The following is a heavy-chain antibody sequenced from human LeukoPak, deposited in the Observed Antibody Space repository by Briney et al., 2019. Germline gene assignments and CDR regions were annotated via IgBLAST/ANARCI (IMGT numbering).Heavy chain of an antibody. J-gene: IGHJ3*02. CDR3: AREKEQGLAYDAFDI. CDR1: GDXLSSNSAA. V-gene: IGHV6-1*01. D-gene: IGHD6-19*01. Sequence: SQTLSLTCALSGDXLSSNSAAWNWIRQSPSRGLEWLGRTYYRSKWYNDYAVSVKSRITINPDTSKNQSSLQLNSVTPEDTAVYYCAREKEQGLAYDAFDIWGQGTMVTVSS. CDR2: TYYRSKWYN.